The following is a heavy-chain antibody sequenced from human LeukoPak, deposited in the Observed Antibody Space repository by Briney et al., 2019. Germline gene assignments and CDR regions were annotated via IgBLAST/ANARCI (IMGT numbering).Heavy chain of an antibody. J-gene: IGHJ4*02. CDR3: ANHYSGYIDY. Sequence: SGTLSLTCSVSGDSIRKDNWWTWVRRSPRKGLEWLGEIYDSGKTNYHPSLRSRIAISIDTAKRQFSLELTAVTAADTAVYYCANHYSGYIDYWGQGTLVTVSS. D-gene: IGHD5-12*01. V-gene: IGHV4-4*02. CDR1: GDSIRKDNW. CDR2: IYDSGKT.